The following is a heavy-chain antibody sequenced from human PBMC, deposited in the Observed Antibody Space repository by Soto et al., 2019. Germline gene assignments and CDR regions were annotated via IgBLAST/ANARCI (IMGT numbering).Heavy chain of an antibody. Sequence: GASVKVSCKASGYTFFTYDISWVRQAPGQGLDWMGWISTYSGDTKYAQKFQGRVTMTKDTSTTTAYLELRSLRSDDTAVYYCARHHGPTTSENWFDPWGQGTLVTVSS. CDR1: GYTFFTYD. D-gene: IGHD5-12*01. J-gene: IGHJ5*02. CDR3: ARHHGPTTSENWFDP. V-gene: IGHV1-18*01. CDR2: ISTYSGDT.